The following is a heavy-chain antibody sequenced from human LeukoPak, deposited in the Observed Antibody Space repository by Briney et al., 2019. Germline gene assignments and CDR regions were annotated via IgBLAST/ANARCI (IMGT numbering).Heavy chain of an antibody. D-gene: IGHD3-22*01. Sequence: GGSLRLSCAASGFTFDDYAMHWVRQAPGKGLEWVSSISGDSSDIYYADSVMGRSTISRDNAKNSVYLQINSLRAEDTAIYYCARRGYSDSSGYDYWGQGTLVTVSS. CDR2: ISGDSSDI. V-gene: IGHV3-21*01. J-gene: IGHJ4*02. CDR3: ARRGYSDSSGYDY. CDR1: GFTFDDYA.